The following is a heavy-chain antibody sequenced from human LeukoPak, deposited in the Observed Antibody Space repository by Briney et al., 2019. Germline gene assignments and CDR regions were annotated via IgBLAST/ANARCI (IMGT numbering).Heavy chain of an antibody. V-gene: IGHV6-1*01. CDR1: GDSVSSNNAV. Sequence: QTPSLTCSISGDSVSSNNAVWKWIRPSPSRLLEWPGMTYYSSKWYNEYAISVKSTITINANTSKNQFFLQLNSVTTDAKYGYYCARELTGFDYWGQGSLVTVS. CDR3: ARELTGFDY. J-gene: IGHJ4*02. D-gene: IGHD7-27*01. CDR2: TYYSSKWYN.